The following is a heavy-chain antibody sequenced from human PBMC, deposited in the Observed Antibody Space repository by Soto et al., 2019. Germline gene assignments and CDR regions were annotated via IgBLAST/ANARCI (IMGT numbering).Heavy chain of an antibody. Sequence: GGSLRLSCAASGFTFSSHGMHWVRQAPGKGLEWVAVISYDGSNKYYADSVKGRFTISRDNSKNTLYLQMNSLRAEDTAVYYCAKDSPEYSSSWSTPYFDYWGQGTLVTVSS. D-gene: IGHD6-13*01. V-gene: IGHV3-30*18. CDR2: ISYDGSNK. J-gene: IGHJ4*02. CDR3: AKDSPEYSSSWSTPYFDY. CDR1: GFTFSSHG.